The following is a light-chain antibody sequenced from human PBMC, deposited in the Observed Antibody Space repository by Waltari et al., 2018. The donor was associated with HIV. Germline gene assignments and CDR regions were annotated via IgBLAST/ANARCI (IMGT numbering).Light chain of an antibody. CDR2: WAS. CDR1: QSLLYTSDNKNY. V-gene: IGKV4-1*01. CDR3: QQFYSTPYT. J-gene: IGKJ2*01. Sequence: DIVMTQSPDSLAVSLGERATINCKSSQSLLYTSDNKNYLAWYQQKPQQPPKLVIYWASTRESGVPGRFNGSGSGTDFTLTIDSLQTEDVAAYYCQQFYSTPYTFGQGTKLAI.